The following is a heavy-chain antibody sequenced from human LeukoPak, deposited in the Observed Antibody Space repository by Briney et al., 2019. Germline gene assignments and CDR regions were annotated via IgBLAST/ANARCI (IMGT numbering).Heavy chain of an antibody. CDR1: GYTFTDSY. Sequence: GAAVKVSCKASGYTFTDSYIHWVRQAPVQGLEWMGWINPNSGGTNYAQNFQGRVTMTRVTSISTAYMELSRLRSDDTAVYYCARAYSTGWSYPLDYWGQGTLVTVSS. J-gene: IGHJ4*02. V-gene: IGHV1-2*02. CDR3: ARAYSTGWSYPLDY. D-gene: IGHD6-19*01. CDR2: INPNSGGT.